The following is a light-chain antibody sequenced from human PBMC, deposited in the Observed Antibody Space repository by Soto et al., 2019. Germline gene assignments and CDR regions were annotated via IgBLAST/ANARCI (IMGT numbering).Light chain of an antibody. V-gene: IGKV3-15*01. Sequence: EVVMTQSPATLSVSPGERATLSCRASQSVSHNLAWYQQKPGQAPRLLFYGASTRATGIPARFSGSGSGTDFTLTINSLQSEDFAVYYCQQSNNWPYTFGQGTKLEIK. CDR1: QSVSHN. CDR2: GAS. J-gene: IGKJ2*01. CDR3: QQSNNWPYT.